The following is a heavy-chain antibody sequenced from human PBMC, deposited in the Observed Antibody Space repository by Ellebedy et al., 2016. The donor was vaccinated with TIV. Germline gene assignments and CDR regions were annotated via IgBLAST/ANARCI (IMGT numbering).Heavy chain of an antibody. Sequence: SETLSLTCTVSGGSISSYYWSWIRQPPGKGLEWIGYISYSGRTNYNPSLKSRVTISADTSKNQFSLRLTSVTAADTAVYYCARLSRGYYVSGGYLTNWFDSWGQGTLVTVSS. CDR2: ISYSGRT. D-gene: IGHD3-22*01. CDR1: GGSISSYY. CDR3: ARLSRGYYVSGGYLTNWFDS. V-gene: IGHV4-59*08. J-gene: IGHJ5*01.